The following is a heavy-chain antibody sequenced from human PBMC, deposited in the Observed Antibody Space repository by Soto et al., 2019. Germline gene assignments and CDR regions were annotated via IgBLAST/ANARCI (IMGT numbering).Heavy chain of an antibody. Sequence: SETLSLTCTVSSGSISSGDYYWSWIRQPPGKGLEWIGYIYYSGSTYYNPSLKSRVTISVDTSKNQISLKLSSVTAADTAVYYCAVEDYIWGQNDYWGQGTLVTVSS. CDR2: IYYSGST. D-gene: IGHD3-16*01. J-gene: IGHJ4*02. V-gene: IGHV4-30-4*01. CDR1: SGSISSGDYY. CDR3: AVEDYIWGQNDY.